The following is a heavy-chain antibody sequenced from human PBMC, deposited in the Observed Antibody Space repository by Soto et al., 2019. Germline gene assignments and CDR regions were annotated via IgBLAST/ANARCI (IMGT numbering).Heavy chain of an antibody. CDR2: MNPNSGNT. V-gene: IGHV1-8*01. J-gene: IGHJ4*02. CDR1: GYTFTSYD. Sequence: ASVKVSCKASGYTFTSYDINWVRQATGQGLEWMGWMNPNSGNTGYAQKFQGRVTMTRNTSISTAYMELSSLRSEDTAVYYCARGLGFRYCSSTSCPHLGYWGQGTLVTVSS. CDR3: ARGLGFRYCSSTSCPHLGY. D-gene: IGHD2-2*01.